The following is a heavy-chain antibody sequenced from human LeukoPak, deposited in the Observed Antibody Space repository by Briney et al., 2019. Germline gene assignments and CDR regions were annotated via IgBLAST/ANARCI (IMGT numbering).Heavy chain of an antibody. D-gene: IGHD3-22*01. CDR2: INWNGGST. V-gene: IGHV3-20*04. J-gene: IGHJ6*02. Sequence: GGALRLSCAASGFTFDDYGMSWVRQAPGKGLEWVSGINWNGGSTGYADSVKGRFTISRDNAKNSLYLQMNSLRAEDTALYYCARGKGYYYDSSGPAYGMDVWGQGTTVTVSS. CDR1: GFTFDDYG. CDR3: ARGKGYYYDSSGPAYGMDV.